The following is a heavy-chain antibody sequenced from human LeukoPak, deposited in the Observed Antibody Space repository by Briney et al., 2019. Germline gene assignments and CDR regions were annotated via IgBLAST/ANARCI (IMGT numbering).Heavy chain of an antibody. CDR2: ISESGGRT. D-gene: IGHD2-2*01. CDR1: GFTFSSYA. CDR3: AKLSPSWNFHYLDS. V-gene: IGHV3-23*01. J-gene: IGHJ4*02. Sequence: GSLRLSCAASGFTFSSYAMSWVRQAPGKGLEWVSRISESGGRTYYADSVKGRFTISRDNSRNTLYLQMNSLRAEDTAVYFCAKLSPSWNFHYLDSWGQGTLVTVSS.